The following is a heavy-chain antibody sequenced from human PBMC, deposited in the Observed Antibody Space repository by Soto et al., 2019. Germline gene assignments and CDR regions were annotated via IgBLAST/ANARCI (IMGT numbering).Heavy chain of an antibody. D-gene: IGHD3-10*01. J-gene: IGHJ6*02. Sequence: SETLSLTCAVYGGSFSNYYWSWIRQPPGKGLEWIGEINHSGSTSYHPSLKSRVTISVDTSKNQFSLNLSSVTAADTAVYYCARGREWFGEFYGMYVWGQGTTVTVSS. CDR2: INHSGST. V-gene: IGHV4-34*01. CDR3: ARGREWFGEFYGMYV. CDR1: GGSFSNYY.